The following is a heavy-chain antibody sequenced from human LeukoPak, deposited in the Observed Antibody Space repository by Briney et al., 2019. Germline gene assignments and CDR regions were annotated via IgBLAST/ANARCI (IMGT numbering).Heavy chain of an antibody. V-gene: IGHV3-30*18. CDR2: ISYDGSNK. CDR3: AKDNEFWSGYPKSAFDY. J-gene: IGHJ4*02. D-gene: IGHD3-3*01. CDR1: GFTFSSYG. Sequence: PGRSLRLSCAASGFTFSSYGMHWVRQAPGKGLEWVAVISYDGSNKYYADSVKGRFTISRDKSKNTLYLQMNRLRVEDTAVYYCAKDNEFWSGYPKSAFDYWGQGTLVTVSS.